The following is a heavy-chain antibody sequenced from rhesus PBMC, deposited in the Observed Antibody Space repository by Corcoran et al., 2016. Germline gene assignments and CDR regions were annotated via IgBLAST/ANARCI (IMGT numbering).Heavy chain of an antibody. CDR2: ISNGGGRT. V-gene: IGHV3S5*01. CDR3: AKDSGSLGFDV. D-gene: IGHD6-25*01. J-gene: IGHJ5-1*01. Sequence: EVQLVESGGGLVQPGGSLRLSCAASGFTFSSYGMSWVRQAPGKGLEWVSYISNGGGRTYYADSVKGRFTISRDNSKTTLSLQMNSLRAEDTAVYYCAKDSGSLGFDVWGPGVLVTVSS. CDR1: GFTFSSYG.